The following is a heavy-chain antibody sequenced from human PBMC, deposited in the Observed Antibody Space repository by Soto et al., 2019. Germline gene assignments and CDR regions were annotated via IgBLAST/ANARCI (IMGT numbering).Heavy chain of an antibody. J-gene: IGHJ6*02. CDR3: ARDRDTAMVTRNYYGMDV. V-gene: IGHV1-69*01. D-gene: IGHD5-18*01. CDR2: IIPIFGTA. CDR1: GGTFSSYA. Sequence: QVQLVQSGAEVKKPGSSVKVSCKASGGTFSSYAISWVRQAPGQGLEWKGGIIPIFGTANYAQKFQGRVTITADESTCTAYMELSSLRSEDTAVYYCARDRDTAMVTRNYYGMDVWGQGTTVTVSS.